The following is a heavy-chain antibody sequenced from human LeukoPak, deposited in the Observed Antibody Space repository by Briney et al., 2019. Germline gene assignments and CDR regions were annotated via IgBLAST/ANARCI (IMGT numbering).Heavy chain of an antibody. CDR2: ISYDGSNK. CDR3: ARGFGDYGGGSWFDP. J-gene: IGHJ5*02. V-gene: IGHV3-30*03. D-gene: IGHD4-17*01. Sequence: PGGSLRLSCAAPGFTFSSYGMHWVRQAPGKGLEWVAVISYDGSNKYYADSVKGRFTISRDNAKNSLYLQMNSLRAEDTAIYYCARGFGDYGGGSWFDPWGQGTLVTVSS. CDR1: GFTFSSYG.